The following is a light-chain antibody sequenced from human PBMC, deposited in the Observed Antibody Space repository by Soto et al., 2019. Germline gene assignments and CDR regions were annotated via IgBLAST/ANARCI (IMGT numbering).Light chain of an antibody. V-gene: IGKV1-5*01. CDR2: DAS. Sequence: DIQMTQSPSSLSASVGDRVTISCRASQSISNHLNWYQQKPGKPPKLLIYDASSLESGVPSRFSGSGSGTEFTLTITSLQPDDFATYYCQQYNSYPWAFGQGTQGGYQ. J-gene: IGKJ1*01. CDR1: QSISNH. CDR3: QQYNSYPWA.